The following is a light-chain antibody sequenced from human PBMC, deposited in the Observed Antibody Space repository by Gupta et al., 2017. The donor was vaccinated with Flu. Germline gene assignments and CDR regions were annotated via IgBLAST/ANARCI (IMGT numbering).Light chain of an antibody. J-gene: IGLJ1*01. Sequence: QSALTQPPSASGSPGQSITISCTGTSSDIGAYKYVSWHQQHAGKAPKLIIYEVTKRPSGVPDRFSGSKSGNTASLTVSGLQAEDEGDYYCSSHPVSDTFVFGTGTAVTVL. V-gene: IGLV2-8*01. CDR2: EVT. CDR3: SSHPVSDTFV. CDR1: SSDIGAYKY.